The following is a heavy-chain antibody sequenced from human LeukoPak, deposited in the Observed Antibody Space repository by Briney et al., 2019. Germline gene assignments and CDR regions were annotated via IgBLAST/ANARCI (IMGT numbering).Heavy chain of an antibody. V-gene: IGHV1-2*02. CDR1: GYTFTDSY. J-gene: IGHJ4*02. D-gene: IGHD6-13*01. CDR3: ARVKYRAAGDKQY. CDR2: INPDSGGT. Sequence: GGTVKVSCKTSGYTFTDSYIHWVRQAPGQGLEWMGWINPDSGGTNYAQKFQGRVTMTRDTSITTVYMELSRLRSDDTAVYYCARVKYRAAGDKQYWGRGTLVTVSS.